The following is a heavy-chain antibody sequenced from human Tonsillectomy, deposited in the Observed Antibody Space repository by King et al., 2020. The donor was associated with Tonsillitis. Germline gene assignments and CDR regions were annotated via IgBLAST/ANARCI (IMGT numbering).Heavy chain of an antibody. Sequence: VQLQESGPGLVKPSETLSLTCTVSGGSMSNYYWSWIRQPPGKGLEWIGYIYYSGSTKYNPSLKSRVTISMDTSKNQFSLRLSSVTAADSAVYYCAREYCNNTSCYFFDYWGQGTLVTVSS. J-gene: IGHJ4*02. CDR2: IYYSGST. CDR3: AREYCNNTSCYFFDY. CDR1: GGSMSNYY. D-gene: IGHD2-2*01. V-gene: IGHV4-59*01.